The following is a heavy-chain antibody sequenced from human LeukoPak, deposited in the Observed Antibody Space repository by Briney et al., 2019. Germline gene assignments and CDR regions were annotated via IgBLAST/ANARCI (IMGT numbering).Heavy chain of an antibody. CDR3: VKTYYYDSSGYSADAFDI. Sequence: VSVKVSCKASGYTFTSYGITWVRQAPGQGLEWMGWISAYNGNTNYAQKVQGRVSMTTDTSTSTAYMELRSLRSDDTAVYYCVKTYYYDSSGYSADAFDIWGQGTMVTVSS. CDR1: GYTFTSYG. D-gene: IGHD3-22*01. J-gene: IGHJ3*02. V-gene: IGHV1-18*01. CDR2: ISAYNGNT.